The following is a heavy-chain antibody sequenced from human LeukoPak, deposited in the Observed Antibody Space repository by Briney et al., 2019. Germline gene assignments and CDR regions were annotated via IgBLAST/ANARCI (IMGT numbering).Heavy chain of an antibody. D-gene: IGHD6-13*01. CDR1: GYGFTNHY. CDR3: ARDAKDELVRRDYYYMDV. Sequence: ASVRLSCKASGYGFTNHYIHWVRPAPGQGLEWMGMIGPSGVATTFAQRFQDRVNMTSDMSTTTVYMELRSLRFDDTATYYCARDAKDELVRRDYYYMDVWGKGTTVTVSS. CDR2: IGPSGVAT. V-gene: IGHV1-46*01. J-gene: IGHJ6*03.